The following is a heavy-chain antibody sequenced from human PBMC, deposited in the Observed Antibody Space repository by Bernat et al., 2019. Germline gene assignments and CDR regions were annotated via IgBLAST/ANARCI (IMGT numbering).Heavy chain of an antibody. CDR1: GYTFTSYD. CDR2: MNPNSGNT. Sequence: QVQLVQSGAEVKKPGASVKVSCKASGYTFTSYDINWVRQATGQGLEWMGWMNPNSGNTGYAQKYKGRVTMTRNTSISTAYMELRSLRSEDTAVYYCARVYSGGLYYYYYYGMEVWGQGTTVTVSS. D-gene: IGHD2-21*01. J-gene: IGHJ6*02. CDR3: ARVYSGGLYYYYYYGMEV. V-gene: IGHV1-8*01.